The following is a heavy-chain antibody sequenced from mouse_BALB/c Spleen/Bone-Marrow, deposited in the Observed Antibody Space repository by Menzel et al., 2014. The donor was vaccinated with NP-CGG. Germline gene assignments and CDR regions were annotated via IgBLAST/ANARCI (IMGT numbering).Heavy chain of an antibody. V-gene: IGHV5-6-5*01. Sequence: EVQGVESGGGLVKPGGSLKLSCAASGFTFSSYAMSWVRQTPEKRLGWVASISSGGSTYYPDSVKGRFTISRDNARNILYLQMSSLRSEDTAMYYCARGNGFEGFAYWGQGTLVTVSA. CDR3: ARGNGFEGFAY. CDR1: GFTFSSYA. D-gene: IGHD1-2*01. J-gene: IGHJ3*01. CDR2: ISSGGST.